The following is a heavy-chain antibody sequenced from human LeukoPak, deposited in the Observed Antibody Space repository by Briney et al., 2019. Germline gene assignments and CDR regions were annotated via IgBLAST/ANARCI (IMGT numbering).Heavy chain of an antibody. Sequence: EASVKVSCKASGGTFSSYAISWVRQAPGQGLEWMGGIIPIFGTANYAQKFRGRVTITADKSTRTAYMELSSLRSEDTAVYYCARDLAVSYYFDYWGQGTLVTVSS. CDR1: GGTFSSYA. V-gene: IGHV1-69*06. D-gene: IGHD2-8*02. CDR2: IIPIFGTA. CDR3: ARDLAVSYYFDY. J-gene: IGHJ4*02.